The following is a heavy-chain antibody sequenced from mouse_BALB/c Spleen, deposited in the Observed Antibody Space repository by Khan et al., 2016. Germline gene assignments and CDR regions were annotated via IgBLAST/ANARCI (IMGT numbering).Heavy chain of an antibody. CDR2: IYPGSDNT. V-gene: IGHV1-77*01. CDR1: GYTFTDYY. D-gene: IGHD1-1*01. CDR3: VRETTVVAGDYVDY. Sequence: QVQLKESGAELARPGASVKLSCKASGYTFTDYYINWVKQRTGQGLEWIGEIYPGSDNTYYNEKFKGKATLTADKSSSTAYMQLSSLTSEDSAVYFCVRETTVVAGDYVDYWGQGTTLTVSS. J-gene: IGHJ2*01.